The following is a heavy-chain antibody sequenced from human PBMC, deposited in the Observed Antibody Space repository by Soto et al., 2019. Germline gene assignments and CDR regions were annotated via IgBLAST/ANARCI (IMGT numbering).Heavy chain of an antibody. CDR2: IWYDGSNK. Sequence: GGSLRLSCAASGFTFSSYGMHWVRQAPGKGLEWVAVIWYDGSNKYYADSVKGRFTISRDNSKNTLYLQMNSLRAEDTAVYYCARIAGESDAFDIWGQGPMVTVSS. V-gene: IGHV3-33*01. J-gene: IGHJ3*02. CDR3: ARIAGESDAFDI. D-gene: IGHD3-10*01. CDR1: GFTFSSYG.